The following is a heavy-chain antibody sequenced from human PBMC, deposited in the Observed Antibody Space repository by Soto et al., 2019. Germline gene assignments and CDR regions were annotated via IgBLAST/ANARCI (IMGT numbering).Heavy chain of an antibody. CDR1: GDSISSNNNY. V-gene: IGHV4-30-4*01. J-gene: IGHJ5*02. D-gene: IGHD5-18*01. Sequence: QVQLQESGPGLVKPSQTLSLTCTVSGDSISSNNNYWSWIRQPPGEGLEWIGFNSYSGTTSYSPSLKSRVAISLDTSKNQFSLSLSSVTAADTAVYYCARGRGYSYGLDPWGQGTLVTVSS. CDR2: NSYSGTT. CDR3: ARGRGYSYGLDP.